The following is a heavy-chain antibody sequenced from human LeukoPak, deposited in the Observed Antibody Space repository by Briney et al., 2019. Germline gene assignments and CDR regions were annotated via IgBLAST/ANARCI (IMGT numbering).Heavy chain of an antibody. CDR3: ARDSLDTFYSSSWDY. CDR1: GFTFSSYA. D-gene: IGHD6-13*01. J-gene: IGHJ4*02. CDR2: ISYDGSNK. Sequence: PGGSLRLSCAASGFTFSSYAMHWVRQAPGKGLEWVAVISYDGSNKYYADSVKGRFTISRDNSKNTLYLQMNSLRAEDTAVYYCARDSLDTFYSSSWDYWGQGTLVIVSS. V-gene: IGHV3-30*04.